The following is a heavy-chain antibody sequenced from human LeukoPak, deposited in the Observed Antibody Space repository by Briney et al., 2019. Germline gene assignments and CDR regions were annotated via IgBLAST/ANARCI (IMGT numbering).Heavy chain of an antibody. CDR1: RFTFSSYA. Sequence: SGSLTLSCAASRFTFSSYAMSWVRQPPGKGLEWVSAISGSGGSTYYADSVKGRFTISRDNSKNTLYLQMNSLRAEDTAVYYCAKVDFWFDPWGQGTLVTVSS. D-gene: IGHD2-2*03. J-gene: IGHJ5*02. CDR3: AKVDFWFDP. CDR2: ISGSGGST. V-gene: IGHV3-23*01.